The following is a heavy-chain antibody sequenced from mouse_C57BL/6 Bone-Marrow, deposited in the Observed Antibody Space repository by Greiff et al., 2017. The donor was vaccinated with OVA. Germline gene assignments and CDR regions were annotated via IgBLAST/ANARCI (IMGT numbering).Heavy chain of an antibody. CDR3: ARSISNYAWFAY. CDR1: GYAFSSSW. CDR2: IYPGDGDT. D-gene: IGHD2-5*01. J-gene: IGHJ3*01. V-gene: IGHV1-82*01. Sequence: VQLQQSGPELVKPGASVKISCKASGYAFSSSWMNWVKQRPGKGLEWIGRIYPGDGDTNYNGKFKGKATLTADKSSSTAYMQLSSLTSEDSAVYFCARSISNYAWFAYWGQGTLVTVSA.